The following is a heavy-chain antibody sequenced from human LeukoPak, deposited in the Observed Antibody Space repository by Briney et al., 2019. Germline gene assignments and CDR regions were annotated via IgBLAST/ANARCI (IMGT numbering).Heavy chain of an antibody. CDR1: GFTFSSYG. CDR3: ARKNGSTSSPHDY. Sequence: GGSLRLPCAASGFTFSSYGMHWVRQAPGKGLEWVAVISYDGSNKYYADSVKGRFTISRDNSKNTLYLQMNSLRAEDTAVYYCARKNGSTSSPHDYWGQGTLVTVSS. J-gene: IGHJ4*02. V-gene: IGHV3-30*03. CDR2: ISYDGSNK. D-gene: IGHD2-2*01.